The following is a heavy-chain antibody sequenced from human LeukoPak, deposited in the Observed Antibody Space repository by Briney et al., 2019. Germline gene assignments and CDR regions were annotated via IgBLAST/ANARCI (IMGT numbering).Heavy chain of an antibody. V-gene: IGHV1-18*01. Sequence: PGASVKVSCKASGYTFTSYGISWVRQAPGQGLEWMGWISAYNGNTNYAQKLQGRVTTTTDTSTSTAYMELRSLRSDDTAVYYCARTHSSSWYYSHFDYWGQGTLVTVSS. J-gene: IGHJ4*02. CDR1: GYTFTSYG. CDR2: ISAYNGNT. D-gene: IGHD6-13*01. CDR3: ARTHSSSWYYSHFDY.